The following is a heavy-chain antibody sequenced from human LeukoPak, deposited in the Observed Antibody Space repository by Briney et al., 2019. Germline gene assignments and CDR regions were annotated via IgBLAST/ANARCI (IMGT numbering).Heavy chain of an antibody. V-gene: IGHV4-4*02. CDR3: ARGSGYYYVDFDY. J-gene: IGHJ4*02. CDR1: GGSISSSNW. Sequence: PSGTLSLTCAVSGGSISSSNWWSWVRQPPGKGLEWIGEIYHSGSTNYNPSLKSRVSISVDTSKNQFSLKLSSVTAADTALYYCARGSGYYYVDFDYWGQGTLVTASS. D-gene: IGHD3-22*01. CDR2: IYHSGST.